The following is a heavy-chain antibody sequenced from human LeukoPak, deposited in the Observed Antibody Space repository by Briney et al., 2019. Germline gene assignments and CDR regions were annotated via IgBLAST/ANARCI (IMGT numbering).Heavy chain of an antibody. D-gene: IGHD3-3*01. V-gene: IGHV4-59*01. Sequence: PSETLSLTCTVSGGSISSYYWSWIRQPPGKGLEWIGCIYYSGSTNYNPSLKSRVTISVDTSKNQFSLKLSSVTAADTAVYYCAAFPYDFWSGYFNFGYWGQGTLVTVSS. CDR3: AAFPYDFWSGYFNFGY. CDR2: IYYSGST. J-gene: IGHJ4*02. CDR1: GGSISSYY.